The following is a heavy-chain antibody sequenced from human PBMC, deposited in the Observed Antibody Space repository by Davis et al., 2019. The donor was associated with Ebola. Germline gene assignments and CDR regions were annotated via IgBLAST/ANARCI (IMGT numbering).Heavy chain of an antibody. CDR2: ISYDGSNK. D-gene: IGHD6-19*01. V-gene: IGHV3-30-3*01. CDR1: GFTFSSYA. CDR3: AKDWGGYSSGWYEY. J-gene: IGHJ4*02. Sequence: SLNTSCAASGFTFSSYAMHWVRQAPGKGLEWVAVISYDGSNKYYADSVKGRFTISRDNSKNTLYLQMNSLRAEDTAVYYCAKDWGGYSSGWYEYWGQGTLVTVSS.